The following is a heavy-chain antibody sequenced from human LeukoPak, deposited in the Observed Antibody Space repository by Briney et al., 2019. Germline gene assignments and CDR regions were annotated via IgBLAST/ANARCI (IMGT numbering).Heavy chain of an antibody. V-gene: IGHV3-7*01. CDR3: ARGFWHYYDSSGNRQPFDI. CDR2: IKQDGSEK. Sequence: GGSLRLSCAASGFTFSSYWMSWVRQAPGKGLGWVANIKQDGSEKYYVDSVKGRFTISRDNAKNSLYLQMNSLRAEDTAVYYCARGFWHYYDSSGNRQPFDIWGQGTMVTVSS. CDR1: GFTFSSYW. D-gene: IGHD3-22*01. J-gene: IGHJ3*02.